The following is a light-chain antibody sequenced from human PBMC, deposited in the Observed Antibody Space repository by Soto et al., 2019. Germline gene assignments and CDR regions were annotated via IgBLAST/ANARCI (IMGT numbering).Light chain of an antibody. Sequence: QSVLTQPASVSGSPGQSIAISCTGTSGDVGGYDYVSWYQQHPDKAPKLMIYEVTKRPSWVSNRFSGSKSGNTASLTISGLQPDDDADYYCSSPTTLSTRVFGSGNNVTVL. CDR1: SGDVGGYDY. CDR3: SSPTTLSTRV. V-gene: IGLV2-14*01. J-gene: IGLJ1*01. CDR2: EVT.